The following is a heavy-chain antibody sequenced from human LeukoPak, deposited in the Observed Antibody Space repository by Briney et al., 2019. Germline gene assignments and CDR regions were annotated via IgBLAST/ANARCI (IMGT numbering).Heavy chain of an antibody. Sequence: GASVKVSCKASGYTFTGYYMHWVRQAPGQGLEWMGRINPNSGSTNYAQKFQGRVTMTRDTSISTTYMELSRLRSDDTAVYYCAIHHPTVGATGNYWGQGTLVTVSS. CDR2: INPNSGST. J-gene: IGHJ4*02. CDR3: AIHHPTVGATGNY. CDR1: GYTFTGYY. V-gene: IGHV1-2*06. D-gene: IGHD1-26*01.